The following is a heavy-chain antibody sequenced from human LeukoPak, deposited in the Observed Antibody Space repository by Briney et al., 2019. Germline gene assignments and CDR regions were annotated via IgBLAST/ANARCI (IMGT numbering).Heavy chain of an antibody. CDR1: GFTFSSYA. Sequence: GGSLRLSCAASGFTFSSYAMGWVRQAPGKGLEWVSAISGSGGSTYYADSVKGRFTISRDNSKNTLYLQMNSLRAEDTAVYYCAKEILYYYGSGRFQSGYWGQGTLVTVSS. J-gene: IGHJ4*02. CDR2: ISGSGGST. V-gene: IGHV3-23*01. D-gene: IGHD3-10*01. CDR3: AKEILYYYGSGRFQSGY.